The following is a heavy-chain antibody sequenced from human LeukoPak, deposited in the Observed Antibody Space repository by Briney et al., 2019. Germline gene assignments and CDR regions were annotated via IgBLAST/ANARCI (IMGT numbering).Heavy chain of an antibody. J-gene: IGHJ4*02. V-gene: IGHV1-2*02. CDR1: GYTFTSYD. CDR3: ARDRGRDGYNYFDY. Sequence: ASVKVSCKASGYTFTSYDINWVRQATGQGLEWMGWMNPNSGGTNYAQKFQGRVTMTRDTSISTAYMELSRLRSDDTAVYYCARDRGRDGYNYFDYWGQGTLVTVSS. CDR2: MNPNSGGT. D-gene: IGHD5-24*01.